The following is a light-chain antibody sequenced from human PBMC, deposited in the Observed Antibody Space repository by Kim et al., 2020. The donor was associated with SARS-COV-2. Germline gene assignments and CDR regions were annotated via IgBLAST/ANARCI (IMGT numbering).Light chain of an antibody. CDR1: QSISTY. V-gene: IGKV1-39*01. CDR2: GAS. J-gene: IGKJ2*01. CDR3: QQGYST. Sequence: DIQMTQSPSPLSATGRERGNITCRASQSISTYLNWYQQKPGKAPKLLIYGASNLPSGVPSRFSGSGSGTDFSLTISTLQPEDFGTYYCQQGYSTFGQGTKLEI.